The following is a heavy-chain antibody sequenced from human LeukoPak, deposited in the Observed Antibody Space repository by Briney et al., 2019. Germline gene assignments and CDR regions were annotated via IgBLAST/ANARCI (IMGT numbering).Heavy chain of an antibody. V-gene: IGHV1-2*02. CDR1: GYTFTGYY. Sequence: ASVKVSCKASGYTFTGYYMHWARQAPGQGLEWKGWINPNSGGTNYAQKFQGRVTMTRDTSISTAYMELSRLRSDDTAVYYCARGRYCSSTSCPEDYWGQGTLVTVSS. CDR2: INPNSGGT. CDR3: ARGRYCSSTSCPEDY. J-gene: IGHJ4*02. D-gene: IGHD2-2*01.